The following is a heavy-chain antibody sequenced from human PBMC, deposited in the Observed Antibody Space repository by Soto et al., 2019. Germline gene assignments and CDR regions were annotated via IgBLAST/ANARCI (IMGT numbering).Heavy chain of an antibody. Sequence: EVQLVESGGGLVQPGGSLRLSCAASGFGFNGYDMHWVRQAPGKNLEWVAEISTAGDTNYLGYVKGRFTISREDAKNSLSLQINSLRVGDTAVYYCARGGDRFDGMDVWGQGTTVTVSS. CDR3: ARGGDRFDGMDV. CDR2: ISTAGDT. V-gene: IGHV3-13*01. J-gene: IGHJ6*02. CDR1: GFGFNGYD. D-gene: IGHD3-16*01.